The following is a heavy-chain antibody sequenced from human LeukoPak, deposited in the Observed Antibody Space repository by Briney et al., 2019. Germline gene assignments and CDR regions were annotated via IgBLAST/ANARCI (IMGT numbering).Heavy chain of an antibody. V-gene: IGHV1-69*05. Sequence: ASVKVSCKASGGTFSSYAISWVRQAPGQGLEWMGGIIPIFGTANYAQRFQGRVTITTDESTSTAYMELSSLRSEDTAVYYCARLYSGYDLSYYYYMDVWGKGTTVTVSS. CDR3: ARLYSGYDLSYYYYMDV. J-gene: IGHJ6*03. D-gene: IGHD5-12*01. CDR1: GGTFSSYA. CDR2: IIPIFGTA.